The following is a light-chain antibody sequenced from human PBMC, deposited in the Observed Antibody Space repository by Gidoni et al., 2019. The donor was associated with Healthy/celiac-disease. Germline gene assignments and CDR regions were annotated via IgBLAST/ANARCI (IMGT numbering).Light chain of an antibody. CDR3: QQYNNWPPST. J-gene: IGKJ1*01. CDR1: QSVSSN. V-gene: IGKV3-15*01. CDR2: GAS. Sequence: EIVMTPSPSTLSVSPGETATLSSRASQSVSSNLAWYQQKPGHAPRLLIFGASTRDTGTPARFSGSGSWTEFTLTISSMQSEDFAVYYCQQYNNWPPSTFXQXTKVEIK.